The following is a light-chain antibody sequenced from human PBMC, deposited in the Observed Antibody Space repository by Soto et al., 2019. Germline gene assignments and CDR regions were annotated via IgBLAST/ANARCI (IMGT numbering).Light chain of an antibody. CDR1: QSISSY. J-gene: IGKJ5*01. CDR3: QQSYSTPLT. V-gene: IGKV1-39*01. CDR2: AAS. Sequence: DIQMTQSPSSLSASVGDRVTITCRASQSISSYLNWYQQKPGQAPKLLIYAASSLPSGVPSRFSGSGSGTDFTLTISSLQPEDFATYYCQQSYSTPLTFGHGTRVEIK.